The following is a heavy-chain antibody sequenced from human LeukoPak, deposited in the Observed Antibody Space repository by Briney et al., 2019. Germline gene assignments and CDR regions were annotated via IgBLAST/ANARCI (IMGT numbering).Heavy chain of an antibody. J-gene: IGHJ4*02. Sequence: PGGSLRLSCAASGFTFSSYWMHWVRQAPGKGLVWVSRINSDGSSTSYADSVKGRFTISRDNAKNTLYLQMNSLRAEGTAVNYCARVSPEGDYDYWGQGTLVTVSS. D-gene: IGHD4-17*01. CDR3: ARVSPEGDYDY. V-gene: IGHV3-74*01. CDR2: INSDGSST. CDR1: GFTFSSYW.